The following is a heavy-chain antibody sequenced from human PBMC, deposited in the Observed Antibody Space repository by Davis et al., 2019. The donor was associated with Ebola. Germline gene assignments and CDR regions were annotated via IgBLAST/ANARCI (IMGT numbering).Heavy chain of an antibody. Sequence: MPSESLSLTCTVSGGSVSSGSHYWSWIRQPPGKGLEWIGYIYYSGSTNYNPSLKSRVTISVDTSKNQFSLKLSSVTAADTAVYYCERVDSSASFDPWGQGTLVTVSS. CDR2: IYYSGST. J-gene: IGHJ5*02. V-gene: IGHV4-61*01. CDR1: GGSVSSGSHY. CDR3: ERVDSSASFDP. D-gene: IGHD6-19*01.